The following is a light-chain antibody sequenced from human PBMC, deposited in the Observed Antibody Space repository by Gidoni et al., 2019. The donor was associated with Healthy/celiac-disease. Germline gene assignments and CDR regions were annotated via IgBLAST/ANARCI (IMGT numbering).Light chain of an antibody. V-gene: IGLV3-19*01. Sequence: SSELTQDPAVSVALGQTVRITCQGDSLRSYYASWYQQKPGQAPVLVIYGKNNRPSGIPDRFSGSSSGTTASLTITGAQAEDEADYYCNSRDSSGNLFGGGTKLTVL. J-gene: IGLJ2*01. CDR3: NSRDSSGNL. CDR2: GKN. CDR1: SLRSYY.